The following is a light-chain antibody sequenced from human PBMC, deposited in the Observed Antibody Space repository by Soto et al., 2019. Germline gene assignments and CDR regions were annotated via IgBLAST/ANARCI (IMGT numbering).Light chain of an antibody. CDR2: DAS. CDR3: QQRNTWPPIP. V-gene: IGKV3-11*01. Sequence: VLTHSPVTLSLSPGERATLSCRASQSVRTYLAWYQVKPGQAPRLLIYDASRRASGVTARFSGSGSGTDFTLTISSLGPEDFALYYCQQRNTWPPIPCGQVTRMEIK. CDR1: QSVRTY. J-gene: IGKJ5*01.